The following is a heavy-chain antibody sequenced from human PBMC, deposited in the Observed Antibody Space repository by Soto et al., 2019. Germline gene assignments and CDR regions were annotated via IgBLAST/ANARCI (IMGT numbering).Heavy chain of an antibody. CDR3: ARAAPSATYADY. Sequence: QVQLQESGPGLVKPSGTLSLTCAVSGGSISSNNWWTWVRQSPGKGLELIGEIFHSGSTNYTPSLRSRVTISVDKSKNQFSLKLNSVTAADTAVYYCARAAPSATYADYWGQGTLVTVSS. J-gene: IGHJ4*02. D-gene: IGHD3-3*01. V-gene: IGHV4-4*02. CDR1: GGSISSNNW. CDR2: IFHSGST.